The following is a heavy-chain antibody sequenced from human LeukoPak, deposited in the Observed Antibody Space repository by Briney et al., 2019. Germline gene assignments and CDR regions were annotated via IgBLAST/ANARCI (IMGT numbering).Heavy chain of an antibody. CDR3: ARLYSSSWYEE. J-gene: IGHJ4*02. D-gene: IGHD6-13*01. Sequence: PSETLSHTCTVSGGSVSGYYWSWIRQPPGKGLEWIGYIFYSGSTRYNPSLKSRVTISADTSKNQFSLKLSSVTAADTAVYYCARLYSSSWYEEWGQGTLVTVSS. CDR1: GGSVSGYY. CDR2: IFYSGST. V-gene: IGHV4-59*02.